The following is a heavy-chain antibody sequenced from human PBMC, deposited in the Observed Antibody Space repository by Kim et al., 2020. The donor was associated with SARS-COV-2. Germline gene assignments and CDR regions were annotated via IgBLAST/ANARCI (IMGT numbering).Heavy chain of an antibody. CDR3: ARETVTTLDYYYCYMDV. J-gene: IGHJ6*03. D-gene: IGHD4-17*01. Sequence: LKSRVTRSVDTSKNQFSLKLSSVTAADTAVYYCARETVTTLDYYYCYMDVWGKGTTVTVSS. V-gene: IGHV4-31*02.